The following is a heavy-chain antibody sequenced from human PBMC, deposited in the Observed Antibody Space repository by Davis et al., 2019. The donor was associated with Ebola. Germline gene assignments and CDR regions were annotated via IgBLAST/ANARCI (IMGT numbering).Heavy chain of an antibody. J-gene: IGHJ5*02. Sequence: LSCAISGDSVSSNSAAWNWIRPSPSRGLEWLGRTYYRSKWYNDYAVSVKSRITINPDTSKNQFSLQLNSVTPEDTAVYYCATYYYGSGSYYPDGFDPWGQGTLVTVSS. CDR2: TYYRSKWYN. V-gene: IGHV6-1*01. CDR3: ATYYYGSGSYYPDGFDP. D-gene: IGHD3-10*01. CDR1: GDSVSSNSAA.